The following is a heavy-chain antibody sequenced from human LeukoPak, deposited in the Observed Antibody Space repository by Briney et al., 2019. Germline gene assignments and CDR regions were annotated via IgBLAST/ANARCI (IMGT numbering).Heavy chain of an antibody. V-gene: IGHV4-39*07. CDR1: RGSINSNSYF. D-gene: IGHD3-22*01. CDR2: ISYSEST. Sequence: PSETLSLTCTVSRGSINSNSYFWGWIRQPPGKGLEWIGCISYSESTYYNPSLKSRVTISVDTSKNQFFLKLSSVAAADTAVYYCARDRVPNYYDSRGYYYYGMDVWGQGTTVTVSS. CDR3: ARDRVPNYYDSRGYYYYGMDV. J-gene: IGHJ6*02.